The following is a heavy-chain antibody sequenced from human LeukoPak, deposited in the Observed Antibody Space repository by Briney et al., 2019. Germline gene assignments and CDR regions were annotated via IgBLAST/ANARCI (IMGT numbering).Heavy chain of an antibody. V-gene: IGHV4-30-4*07. J-gene: IGHJ4*02. Sequence: RPSETLSLTCAVSGGSISSGGYSWSWIRQPPGKGLEWIGYIYYSGSTYYNPSLKSRVTISVDTSKNQFSLKLSSVTAADTAVYYCARQEGGYASSCFDYWGQGTLVTVSS. CDR3: ARQEGGYASSCFDY. CDR1: GGSISSGGYS. D-gene: IGHD6-13*01. CDR2: IYYSGST.